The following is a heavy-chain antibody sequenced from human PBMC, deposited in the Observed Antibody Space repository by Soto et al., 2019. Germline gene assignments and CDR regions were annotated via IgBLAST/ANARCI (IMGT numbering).Heavy chain of an antibody. CDR3: ARKVSGSTGRPDLWYFDL. V-gene: IGHV3-23*01. CDR1: GFTFSGYA. CDR2: ISGGGDAT. Sequence: EVQLLDSGGGLVQPGGSLRLSCAASGFTFSGYALPWVRQPPGKGLEWVSAISGGGDATFYADSVKGRFTISRDNSKNTLYLQMNTLRAEDTAVYYCARKVSGSTGRPDLWYFDLWGRGTLVTVSS. D-gene: IGHD3-10*01. J-gene: IGHJ2*01.